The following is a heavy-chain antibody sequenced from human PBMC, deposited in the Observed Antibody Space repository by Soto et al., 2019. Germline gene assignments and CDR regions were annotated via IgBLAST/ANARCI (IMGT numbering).Heavy chain of an antibody. V-gene: IGHV3-48*02. CDR2: ISSSSSTI. D-gene: IGHD6-6*01. Sequence: GGSLRLSCEASGFTFSSYSMNWVRQAPGKGLEWVSYISSSSSTIYYADSVKGRFTISRDNAKNSLYLQMNSLRDEDTAVYYCARLEYSSSSYYYYGMDVWGQGTTVTVSS. CDR3: ARLEYSSSSYYYYGMDV. CDR1: GFTFSSYS. J-gene: IGHJ6*02.